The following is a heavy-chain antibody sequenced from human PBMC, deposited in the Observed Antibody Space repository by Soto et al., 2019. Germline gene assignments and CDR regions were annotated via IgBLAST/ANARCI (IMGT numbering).Heavy chain of an antibody. CDR1: GYTFSSYG. J-gene: IGHJ5*02. CDR3: ARDGPLISSRSWLDP. CDR2: ISAYNGDV. Sequence: QVQLAQSGVEVKKPGASVKVSCKASGYTFSSYGISWVRQAPGQGLEWMGWISAYNGDVNYAQNFQGRVTMDTDTSTSTAYMELRSLRSDDTAIYYCARDGPLISSRSWLDPWGPGTLVTVSS. D-gene: IGHD3-16*01. V-gene: IGHV1-18*04.